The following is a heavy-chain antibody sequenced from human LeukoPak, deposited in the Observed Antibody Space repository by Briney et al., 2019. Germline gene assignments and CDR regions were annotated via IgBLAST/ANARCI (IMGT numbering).Heavy chain of an antibody. D-gene: IGHD6-25*01. Sequence: GGSLRLSCAASGFTFSSYAMHWVRQAPGKGLEWVAVISYDGSNKYYADSVKGRFTISRDNSKNTLYLQMNSLRAEDTAVYYCASSQRYSNWFDPWGQGTLVTVSS. CDR3: ASSQRYSNWFDP. V-gene: IGHV3-30*04. CDR2: ISYDGSNK. CDR1: GFTFSSYA. J-gene: IGHJ5*02.